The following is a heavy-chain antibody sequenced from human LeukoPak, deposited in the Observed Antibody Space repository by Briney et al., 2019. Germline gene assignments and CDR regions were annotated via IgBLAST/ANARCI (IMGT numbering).Heavy chain of an antibody. V-gene: IGHV5-51*01. J-gene: IGHJ3*02. CDR3: ARPSMGYYDILTGEDAFDI. Sequence: GASLQISGKGSGSIFTSYWIGGVRPLPGKGLEWMGIIYPGDSDTRYSPSFQGQVTISADKSISTAYLQWSSLKASDTAMYYCARPSMGYYDILTGEDAFDIWGQGTMVTVSS. CDR2: IYPGDSDT. D-gene: IGHD3-9*01. CDR1: GSIFTSYW.